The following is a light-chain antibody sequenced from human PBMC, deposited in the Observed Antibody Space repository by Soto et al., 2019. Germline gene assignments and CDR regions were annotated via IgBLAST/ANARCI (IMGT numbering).Light chain of an antibody. CDR1: QRISSSY. CDR3: QQLNYWPRIT. CDR2: DAS. J-gene: IGKJ5*01. Sequence: EIVLTQSPGTLSLSPGERVTLSCRASQRISSSYLAWYQQRPGQAPRLLIFDASSRATGIPDRFSGSGSGTDFTLTISSLEPEDSAVYYCQQLNYWPRITFGQGTRLE. V-gene: IGKV3D-20*02.